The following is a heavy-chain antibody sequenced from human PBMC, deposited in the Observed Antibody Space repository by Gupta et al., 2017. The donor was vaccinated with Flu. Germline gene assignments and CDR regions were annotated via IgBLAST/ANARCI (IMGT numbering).Heavy chain of an antibody. Sequence: QVQLVQSGAEVKKPGASVKVSCKASGYTFTGYYMHWVRQAPGQGLEWMGWINPNSGGTNYAQKFQGRVTMTRDTSISTAYMELSRLRSDDTAVYYCAIAEFGVMTDDYMDYWGQGTLVTVSS. CDR3: AIAEFGVMTDDYMDY. CDR1: GYTFTGYY. CDR2: INPNSGGT. D-gene: IGHD3-10*01. V-gene: IGHV1-2*02. J-gene: IGHJ4*02.